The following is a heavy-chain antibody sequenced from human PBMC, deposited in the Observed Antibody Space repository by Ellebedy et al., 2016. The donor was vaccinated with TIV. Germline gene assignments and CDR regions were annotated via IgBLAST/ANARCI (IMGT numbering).Heavy chain of an antibody. Sequence: SLKISXAASGFTFSSYAMHWVRQAPGKGLEWVAVISYDGSNKYYADSVKGRFTISRDNSKNTLYLQMNSLRAEDTAVYYCARDYYGSGSYYNSPAFDYWGQGTLVTVSS. CDR2: ISYDGSNK. CDR1: GFTFSSYA. D-gene: IGHD3-10*01. J-gene: IGHJ4*02. CDR3: ARDYYGSGSYYNSPAFDY. V-gene: IGHV3-30*04.